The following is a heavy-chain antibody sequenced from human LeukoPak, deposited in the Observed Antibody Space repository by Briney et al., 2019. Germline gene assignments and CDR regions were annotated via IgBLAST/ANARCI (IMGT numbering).Heavy chain of an antibody. D-gene: IGHD3-10*01. CDR2: INWNGGST. CDR1: GFTFNSYW. V-gene: IGHV3-20*04. J-gene: IGHJ6*03. Sequence: GGSLRLSCAASGFTFNSYWMSWVRQAPGKGLEWVSGINWNGGSTGYADSVKGRFTISRDNAKNSLYLQMNSLRAEDTALYYCARAGMLYYYYYMDVWGKGTTVTVSS. CDR3: ARAGMLYYYYYMDV.